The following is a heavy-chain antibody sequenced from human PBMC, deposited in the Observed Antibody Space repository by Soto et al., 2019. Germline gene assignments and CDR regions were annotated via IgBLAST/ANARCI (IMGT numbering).Heavy chain of an antibody. CDR3: AQGEVNTVTNWYFDL. Sequence: QITLKESGPTLVKPTQTLTLTCTFSGFSLSTSGVGVGWIRQPPGKALEWLALIYWDDDKRYSPSLKSRLTITKDTSKNQVVLTMTNMDPVDTATYYCAQGEVNTVTNWYFDLWGRGTLVTVSS. V-gene: IGHV2-5*02. D-gene: IGHD4-17*01. J-gene: IGHJ2*01. CDR1: GFSLSTSGVG. CDR2: IYWDDDK.